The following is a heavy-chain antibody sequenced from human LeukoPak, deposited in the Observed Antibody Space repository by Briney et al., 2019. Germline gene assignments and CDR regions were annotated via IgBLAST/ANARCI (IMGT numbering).Heavy chain of an antibody. V-gene: IGHV3-64*01. J-gene: IGHJ6*03. CDR1: GFPFSSYA. CDR3: ARMNKGATHYYYYYMDV. Sequence: GGSLRLSCAASGFPFSSYAMHWVRQAPGKGLEYFSAISSNGGSTYYANSVKGRFTISRDNSKNTLYLQMGSLRAEDMAVYYCARMNKGATHYYYYYMDVWGKGTTVTISS. CDR2: ISSNGGST. D-gene: IGHD1-26*01.